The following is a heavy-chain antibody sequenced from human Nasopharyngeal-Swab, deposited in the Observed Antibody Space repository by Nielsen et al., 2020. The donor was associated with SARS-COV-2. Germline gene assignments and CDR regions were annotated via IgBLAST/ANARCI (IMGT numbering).Heavy chain of an antibody. Sequence: GGSLRFSCAASGFTFSSYSMNWVRQAPGKGLEWVSSISSSSSYIYYADSVKGRFTISRDNAKNSLYLQMNSLRAEDTAVYYCARDRGTGDSYYYYGMDVWGQGTTVTVSS. D-gene: IGHD7-27*01. V-gene: IGHV3-21*01. J-gene: IGHJ6*02. CDR3: ARDRGTGDSYYYYGMDV. CDR2: ISSSSSYI. CDR1: GFTFSSYS.